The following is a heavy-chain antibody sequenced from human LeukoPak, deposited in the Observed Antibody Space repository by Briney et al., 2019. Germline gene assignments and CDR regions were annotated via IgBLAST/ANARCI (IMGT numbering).Heavy chain of an antibody. Sequence: GGSLRLSCAASGFTFSRYWMSWVRQAPGKGLEWVSLIYADGSTHYADSVKGRFTVSRDNSKNTVYLQMNGLRPEDTAVYYCARDRAGTQAWVEFDPWGQGTLVTVSS. CDR1: GFTFSRYW. CDR3: ARDRAGTQAWVEFDP. J-gene: IGHJ5*02. V-gene: IGHV3-66*01. D-gene: IGHD3-10*01. CDR2: IYADGST.